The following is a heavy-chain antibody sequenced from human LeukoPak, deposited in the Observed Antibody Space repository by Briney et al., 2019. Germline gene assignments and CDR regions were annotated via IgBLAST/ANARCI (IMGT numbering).Heavy chain of an antibody. CDR2: IKSKTDGGTT. CDR1: GFTFSNTW. J-gene: IGHJ4*02. CDR3: TTRLAVADN. V-gene: IGHV3-15*01. D-gene: IGHD6-19*01. Sequence: GGSLRLPCAASGFTFSNTWMSWVRQAPGGGREWVGCIKSKTDGGTTDYAAPVKGRFTISRDESKNTLYLQMNSLKTEDTAVYYCTTRLAVADNWGQGTLVTVSS.